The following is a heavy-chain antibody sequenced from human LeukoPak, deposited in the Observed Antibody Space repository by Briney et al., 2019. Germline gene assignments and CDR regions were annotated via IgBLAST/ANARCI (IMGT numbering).Heavy chain of an antibody. CDR2: ISGSGGST. CDR1: GFTFSSYA. J-gene: IGHJ5*02. D-gene: IGHD3-3*01. CDR3: AKVSGVRFLEWLFQKNWIDP. Sequence: GGSLRLSCAASGFTFSSYAMSWVRQAPGKGLEWVSAISGSGGSTYYADSVKGRFTISRDNSKNTLYLQMNSLRAEDTAVYYCAKVSGVRFLEWLFQKNWIDPWGQGTLVTVSS. V-gene: IGHV3-23*01.